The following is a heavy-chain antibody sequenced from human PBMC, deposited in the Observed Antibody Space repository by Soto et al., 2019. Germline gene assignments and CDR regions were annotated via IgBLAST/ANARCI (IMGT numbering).Heavy chain of an antibody. V-gene: IGHV1-69*13. CDR3: ARQIRDCYGYEDRYYFDD. J-gene: IGHJ4*02. Sequence: SVKVSCKASGGTFSSYAISWVQQAPGQGLEWMGGIIPIFGTANYAQKFQGRVTITADESTSTAYMELSSLRSDDTAVYYCARQIRDCYGYEDRYYFDDCGKGTLVTVDS. CDR1: GGTFSSYA. CDR2: IIPIFGTA. D-gene: IGHD5-18*01.